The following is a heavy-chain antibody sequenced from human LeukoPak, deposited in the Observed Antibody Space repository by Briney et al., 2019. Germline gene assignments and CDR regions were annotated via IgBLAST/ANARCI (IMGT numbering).Heavy chain of an antibody. CDR3: ARRARRITMVRGVPRDYYFDY. V-gene: IGHV4-34*01. CDR1: GGSFSGYY. CDR2: INHSGST. D-gene: IGHD3-10*01. Sequence: SETLSLTCAVYGGSFSGYYWSWIRQPPGKGLEWIGKINHSGSTNYNPSLKSRVTISVDTSKNQFSLKLSSVTAADTAVYYCARRARRITMVRGVPRDYYFDYWGQGTPVTVSS. J-gene: IGHJ4*02.